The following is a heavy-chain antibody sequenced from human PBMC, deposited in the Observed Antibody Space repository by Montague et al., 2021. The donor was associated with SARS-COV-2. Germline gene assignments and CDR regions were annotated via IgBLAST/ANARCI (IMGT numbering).Heavy chain of an antibody. CDR3: AREYDTNGYYYYGMDV. V-gene: IGHV3-33*01. Sequence: SLRLSCAASGFTLSNYGIHWVRQAPGKGLAWVAVMWYDGGDKYYADSVKGRFTMSRDKSKNAVYLQMSSLRVEDTAVYYCAREYDTNGYYYYGMDVWGQGTTVTVSS. D-gene: IGHD2-8*01. CDR1: GFTLSNYG. J-gene: IGHJ6*02. CDR2: MWYDGGDK.